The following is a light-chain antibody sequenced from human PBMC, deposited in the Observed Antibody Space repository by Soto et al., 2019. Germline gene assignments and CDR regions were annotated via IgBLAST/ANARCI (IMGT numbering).Light chain of an antibody. CDR1: QSIRKY. Sequence: DIRMTQYPSSLSAYVGDRVIITCRASQSIRKYLTWYQHKPGKVPTLLIYAASSLQSGVPSRFSGSGSGTECPLTITSLQPEDFATYYCQQSGDPPPWTFGQGTKVEIK. CDR2: AAS. V-gene: IGKV1-39*01. J-gene: IGKJ1*01. CDR3: QQSGDPPPWT.